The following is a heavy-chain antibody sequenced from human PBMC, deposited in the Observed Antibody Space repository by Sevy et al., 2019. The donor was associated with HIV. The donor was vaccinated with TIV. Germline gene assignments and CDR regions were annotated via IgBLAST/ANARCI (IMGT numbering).Heavy chain of an antibody. Sequence: GGSLRLSCAASGFTFSDYYMSWIRQAPGKGLEWVSYISRSGSTINYADSVKGRFTISRDNAKNSLYLQINSLRAEDTAVYYCARENTMIEEPGWFDPWGQGTLVTVCS. V-gene: IGHV3-11*01. D-gene: IGHD3-22*01. CDR2: ISRSGSTI. CDR1: GFTFSDYY. CDR3: ARENTMIEEPGWFDP. J-gene: IGHJ5*02.